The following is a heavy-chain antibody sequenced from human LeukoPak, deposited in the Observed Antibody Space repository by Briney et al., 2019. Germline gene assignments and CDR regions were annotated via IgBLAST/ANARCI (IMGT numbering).Heavy chain of an antibody. Sequence: PGGSLRLSCTVSGFTVSSNSMSWVRQAPGKGLEWVSAISGSGGSTYYADSGKGRFTISRDNSKNTLYLQMNSLRADDTAVYYCAKRRGLELTYYYHMDVWGKGTTVTVSS. CDR1: GFTVSSNS. CDR2: ISGSGGST. V-gene: IGHV3-23*01. CDR3: AKRRGLELTYYYHMDV. J-gene: IGHJ6*03. D-gene: IGHD1-7*01.